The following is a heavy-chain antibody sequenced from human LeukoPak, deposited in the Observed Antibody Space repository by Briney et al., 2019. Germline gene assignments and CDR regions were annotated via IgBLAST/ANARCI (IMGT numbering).Heavy chain of an antibody. CDR1: GGSISSYY. J-gene: IGHJ4*02. Sequence: PSETLSLTCTVSGGSISSYYWSWIRQPPGKGLEWIGYIYYSGSTNYNPSLKSRVTISVDTSKNQFSLKLSSVTAADTAVYYCAGAYNYGPHYLDYWGQGTLVTVSS. CDR2: IYYSGST. V-gene: IGHV4-59*01. D-gene: IGHD5-18*01. CDR3: AGAYNYGPHYLDY.